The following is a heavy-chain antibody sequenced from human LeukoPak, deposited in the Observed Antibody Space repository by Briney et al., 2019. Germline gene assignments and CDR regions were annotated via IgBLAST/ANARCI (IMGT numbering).Heavy chain of an antibody. CDR3: ARALPQMATISNLFDY. CDR1: GGSISSSSYY. CDR2: IFYSGST. J-gene: IGHJ4*02. D-gene: IGHD5-24*01. Sequence: SETLSLTCTASGGSISSSSYYWGWIRQPPGKGLEWIGSIFYSGSTYYNPSLKSRVTISVDTSKNQFSLKLSSVTAADTAVYYCARALPQMATISNLFDYWGQGTLVTVSS. V-gene: IGHV4-39*07.